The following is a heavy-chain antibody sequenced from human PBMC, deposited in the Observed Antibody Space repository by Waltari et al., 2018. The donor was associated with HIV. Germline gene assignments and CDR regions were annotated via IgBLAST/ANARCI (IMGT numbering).Heavy chain of an antibody. CDR3: AKDKRSGYGGNSVWYFDL. J-gene: IGHJ2*01. V-gene: IGHV3-9*01. Sequence: EVQLVESGGGLVQPGRSLRPSCAASGFPFDDYAMHWVRQAPGKGLEWVSGISWNSGTIGYADSVKGRFTISRDNAKNSLYLQMNSLRAEDTALYYCAKDKRSGYGGNSVWYFDLWGRGTLVTVSS. CDR1: GFPFDDYA. CDR2: ISWNSGTI. D-gene: IGHD4-17*01.